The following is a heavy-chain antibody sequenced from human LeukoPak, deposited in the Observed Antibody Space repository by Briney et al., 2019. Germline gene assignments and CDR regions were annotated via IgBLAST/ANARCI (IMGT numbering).Heavy chain of an antibody. CDR2: IYYSGST. D-gene: IGHD5-18*01. V-gene: IGHV4-39*01. Sequence: SETLSLTCTVSGGSISSSSYYWGWIRQPPGKGLEWIGSIYYSGSTYYNPSLKSRVTISVDTSKNQFSLNLSSVTAADTAVYYCASRAGRGYSYGPRVFDYWGQGTLVTVSS. J-gene: IGHJ4*02. CDR1: GGSISSSSYY. CDR3: ASRAGRGYSYGPRVFDY.